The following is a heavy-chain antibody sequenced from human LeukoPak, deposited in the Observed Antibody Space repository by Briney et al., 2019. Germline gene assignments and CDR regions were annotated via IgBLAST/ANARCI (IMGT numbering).Heavy chain of an antibody. Sequence: GGSLRLSCAASGFTYSSYAMSWVRQAQGKWLEWVSAISSSGGSTYYADSVKGRFTISRDNSKNTLLLQMHSLRAEDTAVYYCAKGESNWVYYFDYWGQGTLVTVSS. CDR2: ISSSGGST. CDR3: AKGESNWVYYFDY. CDR1: GFTYSSYA. J-gene: IGHJ4*02. V-gene: IGHV3-23*01. D-gene: IGHD7-27*01.